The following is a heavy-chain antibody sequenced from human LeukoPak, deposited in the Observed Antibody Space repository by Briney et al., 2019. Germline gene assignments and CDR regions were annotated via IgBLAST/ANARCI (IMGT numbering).Heavy chain of an antibody. Sequence: ASVKVSCKASGYTFTSYAMHWVRQAPGQRLEWMGWINAGIGNTKYSQKFQGRVTITRDTSASTAYMELSSLRSEDTAVYYCARGGRLGYCSSTSCPYYFDYWGQGTLVTVSS. V-gene: IGHV1-3*01. D-gene: IGHD2-2*01. CDR1: GYTFTSYA. J-gene: IGHJ4*02. CDR3: ARGGRLGYCSSTSCPYYFDY. CDR2: INAGIGNT.